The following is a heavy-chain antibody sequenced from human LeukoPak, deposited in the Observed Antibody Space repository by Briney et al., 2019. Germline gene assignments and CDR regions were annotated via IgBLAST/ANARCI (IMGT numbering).Heavy chain of an antibody. V-gene: IGHV3-48*01. CDR3: ARDAARPLTIFGVAQGWFDP. Sequence: PGGSLRLSCAASGFTFSSYAMSWVRQAPGKGLEWVSYISSSSSTIYYADSVKGRFTISRDNAKNSLYLQMNSLRAEDTAVYYCARDAARPLTIFGVAQGWFDPWGQGTLVTVSS. CDR1: GFTFSSYA. CDR2: ISSSSSTI. J-gene: IGHJ5*02. D-gene: IGHD3-3*01.